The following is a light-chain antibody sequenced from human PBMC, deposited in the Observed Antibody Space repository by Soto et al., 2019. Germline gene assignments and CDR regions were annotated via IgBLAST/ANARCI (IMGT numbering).Light chain of an antibody. CDR1: SSYIGAGYD. V-gene: IGLV1-40*01. CDR2: ANT. CDR3: QSYDDSLGGHVI. J-gene: IGLJ2*01. Sequence: QSALTQPPSVSGAPGQRVTISCTGSSSYIGAGYDVYWYQQLPGTAPKLLIYANTNRPSGVPDRFSGSKSGTSASLAITGLRAEDEADYYCQSYDDSLGGHVIFGGGTKLTVL.